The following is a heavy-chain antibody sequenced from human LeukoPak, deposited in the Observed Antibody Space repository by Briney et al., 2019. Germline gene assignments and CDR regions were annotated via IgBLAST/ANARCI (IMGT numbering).Heavy chain of an antibody. CDR2: ISAYNGHT. Sequence: VASVNVSCKASGYTFSNYGLNWVRQAPGQGLEWMGWISAYNGHTNYAQKFQGRVSITTDTSTNPAYMELRSLTFDDRAVYYCARDQQFGIAAVDGWFGPWGQGTLVSVSS. V-gene: IGHV1-18*01. CDR1: GYTFSNYG. J-gene: IGHJ5*02. D-gene: IGHD6-13*01. CDR3: ARDQQFGIAAVDGWFGP.